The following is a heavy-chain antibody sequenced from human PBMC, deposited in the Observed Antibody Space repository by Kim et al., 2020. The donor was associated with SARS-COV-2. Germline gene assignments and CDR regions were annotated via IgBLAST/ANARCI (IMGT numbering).Heavy chain of an antibody. D-gene: IGHD2-2*01. V-gene: IGHV3-74*01. CDR1: GFTFSTYW. CDR3: ARLSSTSCPCYYMDV. Sequence: GGSLRLSCAASGFTFSTYWMYWVRQAPGKGLVWVSRINSDGSRTNYADSVKGRFTISRDNAKNTLHLQMNSLRAEDTAVYYCARLSSTSCPCYYMDVWGKGTTVTVS. CDR2: INSDGSRT. J-gene: IGHJ6*03.